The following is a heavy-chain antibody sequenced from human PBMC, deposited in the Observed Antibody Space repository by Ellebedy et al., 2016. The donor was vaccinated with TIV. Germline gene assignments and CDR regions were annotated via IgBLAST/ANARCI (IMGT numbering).Heavy chain of an antibody. D-gene: IGHD1-14*01. Sequence: PGGSLRLSCAASGFTFSSYAMSWVRQAPGKGLEWVSTISSTGSRTYYADSVKGRFTISRDNSRDILYLQMNSLRMEDTAMYYCARGRSGTYIHHAFDFWGPGILVTVSS. J-gene: IGHJ4*02. CDR3: ARGRSGTYIHHAFDF. CDR2: ISSTGSRT. CDR1: GFTFSSYA. V-gene: IGHV3-23*01.